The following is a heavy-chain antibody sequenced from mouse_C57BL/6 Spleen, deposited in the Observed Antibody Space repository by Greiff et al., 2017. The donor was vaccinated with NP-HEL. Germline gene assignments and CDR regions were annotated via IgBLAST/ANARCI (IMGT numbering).Heavy chain of an antibody. CDR2: ISDGGSYT. Sequence: EVQRVESGGGLVKPGGSLKLSCAASGFTFSSYAMSWVRQTPEKRLEWVATISDGGSYTYYPDNVKGRFTISRDNAKNNLYLQMSHLKSEDTAMYYCAREGYYYGSSLAWFAYWGQGTLVTVSA. V-gene: IGHV5-4*01. J-gene: IGHJ3*01. D-gene: IGHD1-1*01. CDR1: GFTFSSYA. CDR3: AREGYYYGSSLAWFAY.